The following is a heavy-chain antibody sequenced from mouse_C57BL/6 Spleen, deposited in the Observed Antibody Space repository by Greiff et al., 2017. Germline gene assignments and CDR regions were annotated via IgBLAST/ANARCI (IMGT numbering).Heavy chain of an antibody. CDR2: ISSGGSYT. D-gene: IGHD1-1*01. Sequence: EVKVVESGGDLVKPGGSLKLSCAASGFTFSSYGMSWVRQTPDKRLEWVATISSGGSYTYYPDSVKGRFTISRDNAKNTLYLQMSSLKSEDTAMYYCARAYSGYFDYWGQGTTLTVSS. CDR3: ARAYSGYFDY. CDR1: GFTFSSYG. V-gene: IGHV5-6*01. J-gene: IGHJ2*01.